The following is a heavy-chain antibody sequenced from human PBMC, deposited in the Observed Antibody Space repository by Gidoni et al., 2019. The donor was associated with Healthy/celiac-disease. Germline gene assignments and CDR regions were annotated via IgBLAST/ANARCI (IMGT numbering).Heavy chain of an antibody. CDR3: ARDFYSSGWYGSVNY. D-gene: IGHD6-19*01. CDR1: GFPLSGYS. V-gene: IGHV3-48*02. CDR2: ISSSSSTI. J-gene: IGHJ4*02. Sequence: EVQLVEYGGGLVQPGGSLRPSCAASGFPLSGYSMNWVRQASGQGLEWVSYISSSSSTIYYADSVKGRFTISRDNAKNSLYLQMNSLRDEDTAVYYCARDFYSSGWYGSVNYWGQGTLVTVSS.